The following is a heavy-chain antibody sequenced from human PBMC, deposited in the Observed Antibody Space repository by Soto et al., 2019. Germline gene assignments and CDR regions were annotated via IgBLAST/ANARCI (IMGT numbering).Heavy chain of an antibody. CDR2: ISDRGTNT. Sequence: GGSLRLSCAAFGFTFSNYALSWVRQAPERGLEWVSAISDRGTNTYYADSVKGRFTISRDDSQNTVFLQMNSLRAEDTAIYYCAKTLPKSGSASYYFTLDVWGQGTTVTVSS. CDR1: GFTFSNYA. CDR3: AKTLPKSGSASYYFTLDV. V-gene: IGHV3-23*01. J-gene: IGHJ6*02.